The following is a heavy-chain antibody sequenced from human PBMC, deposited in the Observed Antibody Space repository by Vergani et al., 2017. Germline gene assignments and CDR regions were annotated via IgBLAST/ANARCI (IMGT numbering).Heavy chain of an antibody. J-gene: IGHJ4*01. CDR2: VNPNNGDT. D-gene: IGHD2/OR15-2a*01. Sequence: QVQLVQSGAEVKKPGASVKVSCKTSGFTFTGYYIHWVRQAPGQGLEWMGWVNPNNGDTNYAQKFQGRVTMTRDTSISTAYMELNRLKSDDTAIYYCVKEKIDLGSYFFDSWGHGILVTVSS. V-gene: IGHV1-2*02. CDR1: GFTFTGYY. CDR3: VKEKIDLGSYFFDS.